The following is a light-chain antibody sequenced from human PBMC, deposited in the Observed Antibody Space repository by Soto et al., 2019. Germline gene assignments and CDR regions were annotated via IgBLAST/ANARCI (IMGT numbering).Light chain of an antibody. CDR1: NSNVGNNT. V-gene: IGLV1-44*01. Sequence: QSVLTQPPSASGTPGQRVTISCSGSNSNVGNNTVNWYQQFPGTSPRLLIEANNQRPSGVPDRFSGSKSANSASLAISGLKSEDEADYYCAAWDDGLNGWLFGGGTNLTVL. CDR2: ANN. J-gene: IGLJ3*02. CDR3: AAWDDGLNGWL.